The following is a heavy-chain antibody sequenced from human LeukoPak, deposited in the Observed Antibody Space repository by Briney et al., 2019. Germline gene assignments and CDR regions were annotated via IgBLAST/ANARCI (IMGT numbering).Heavy chain of an antibody. J-gene: IGHJ4*02. D-gene: IGHD2-2*01. Sequence: GGPLRLSCAASGFTFSSYAMSWVRQAPGKGLEWVSGISGSGGSTCYADSVKGRFTISRDNSKNTLYLQMNSLRAEDTAVYYCAKSHQYQLLCPDYWGQGTLVTVSS. V-gene: IGHV3-23*01. CDR1: GFTFSSYA. CDR3: AKSHQYQLLCPDY. CDR2: ISGSGGST.